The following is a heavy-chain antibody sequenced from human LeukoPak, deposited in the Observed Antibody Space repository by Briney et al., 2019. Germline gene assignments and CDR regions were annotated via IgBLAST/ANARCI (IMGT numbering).Heavy chain of an antibody. CDR2: TYYRSKWYN. Sequence: SQTLSLTCAISGDSVSSNSAARNWIRQSPSRSLEWLGRTYYRSKWYNDYAVSVKSRIIINPDTFKNQFSLQLNSVTPEDTAVYYCARDRGIEAAETFDYWGQGTLVTVSS. J-gene: IGHJ4*02. V-gene: IGHV6-1*01. D-gene: IGHD6-13*01. CDR3: ARDRGIEAAETFDY. CDR1: GDSVSSNSAA.